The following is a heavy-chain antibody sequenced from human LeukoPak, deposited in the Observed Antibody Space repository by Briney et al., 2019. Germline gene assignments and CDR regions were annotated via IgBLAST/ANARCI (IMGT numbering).Heavy chain of an antibody. CDR3: ARAGNVLVVTQKKKKPIDL. CDR2: INHFGTK. D-gene: IGHD1-14*01. V-gene: IGHV4-34*01. Sequence: PSETLSLTCAGNGGTFGGYYGTGFRQAPGEGPGGIGEINHFGTKNYSPSLKSRLTISVDTAKKEFSLSLRSVTAADTAVYYCARAGNVLVVTQKKKKPIDLWAQGTQVVVSS. CDR1: GGTFGGYY. J-gene: IGHJ5*02.